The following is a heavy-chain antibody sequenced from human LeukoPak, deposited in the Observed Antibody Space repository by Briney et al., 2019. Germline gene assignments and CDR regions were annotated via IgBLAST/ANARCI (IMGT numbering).Heavy chain of an antibody. J-gene: IGHJ5*02. Sequence: SVKVSCKASGSTFSSYAISWVRQAPGQGLEWMGGIIPIFGTANYAQKLQGRVTITTDESTSTAYMELSSLRSEDTAVYYCARAMDNEDNWFDPWGQGTLVTVSS. CDR1: GSTFSSYA. D-gene: IGHD2-2*03. V-gene: IGHV1-69*05. CDR2: IIPIFGTA. CDR3: ARAMDNEDNWFDP.